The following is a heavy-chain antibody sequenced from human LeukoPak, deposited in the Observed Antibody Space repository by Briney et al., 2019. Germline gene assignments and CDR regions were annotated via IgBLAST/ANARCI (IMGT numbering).Heavy chain of an antibody. J-gene: IGHJ4*02. CDR2: TYYRAGWYD. CDR3: ARDLSTKYSSDY. V-gene: IGHV6-1*01. D-gene: IGHD2/OR15-2a*01. Sequence: RSQTLSLTCAISGDSVSSNSATWNWIRQSPSRGLEWLGRTYYRAGWYDDYAISVKSRVTINPDTSKNQFSLHLNSVIPEDTAVYYCARDLSTKYSSDYWGQGTLVTVSS. CDR1: GDSVSSNSAT.